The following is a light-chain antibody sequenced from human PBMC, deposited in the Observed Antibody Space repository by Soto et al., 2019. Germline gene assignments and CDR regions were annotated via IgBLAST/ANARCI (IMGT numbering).Light chain of an antibody. Sequence: SYQLTQPPSVSVSPGQTASITCSGDKLGDKYAWWYQKKPGQSPVLVIYQDSKRPSGIPERFSGSNSGNTATLTISGTQAMDEADYYCQAWDSSTAVFGGGIKLTVL. J-gene: IGLJ2*01. V-gene: IGLV3-1*01. CDR1: KLGDKY. CDR3: QAWDSSTAV. CDR2: QDS.